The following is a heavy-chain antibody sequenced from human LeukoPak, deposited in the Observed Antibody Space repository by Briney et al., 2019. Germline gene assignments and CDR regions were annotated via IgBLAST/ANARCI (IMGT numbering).Heavy chain of an antibody. CDR2: ISSDGNDK. CDR3: TTKVIRGNSGDDYDD. CDR1: GVTFSSYG. Sequence: QPGGSLRLSCAASGVTFSSYGMHWVRQAPGKGLEWVALISSDGNDKLYGDSAKGRFTISRDDSKSTLYLQMNSLRAEDTAVYYCTTKVIRGNSGDDYDDWGQGTLVTVSS. J-gene: IGHJ4*02. V-gene: IGHV3-30*03. D-gene: IGHD5-12*01.